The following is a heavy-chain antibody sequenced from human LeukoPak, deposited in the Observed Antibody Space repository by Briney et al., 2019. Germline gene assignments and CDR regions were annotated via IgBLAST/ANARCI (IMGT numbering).Heavy chain of an antibody. J-gene: IGHJ4*02. CDR1: RFTFSSYW. D-gene: IGHD3-10*01. CDR2: IKQDGSEK. V-gene: IGHV3-7*01. CDR3: AKEVWFGESYFDY. Sequence: GGSLRLSCAASRFTFSSYWMSWVRQAPGKGLEWVANIKQDGSEKYYVDSVKGRFTISRDNAKNSLYLQMNSLRAEDTAVYYCAKEVWFGESYFDYWGQGTLVTVSS.